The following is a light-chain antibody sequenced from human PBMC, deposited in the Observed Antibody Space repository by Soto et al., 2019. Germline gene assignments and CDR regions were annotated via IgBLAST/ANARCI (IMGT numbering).Light chain of an antibody. CDR3: GSYTSSSTYV. Sequence: QSALTQPASVSGSPGQSITISCTGTSSDVGGYNYVSWYQQHPGKVPKLMIYEVSNRPSGVSNRFSGSKSGNTASLTLSGLQAEDEADYYCGSYTSSSTYVFGTGTKVTVL. CDR2: EVS. J-gene: IGLJ1*01. CDR1: SSDVGGYNY. V-gene: IGLV2-14*01.